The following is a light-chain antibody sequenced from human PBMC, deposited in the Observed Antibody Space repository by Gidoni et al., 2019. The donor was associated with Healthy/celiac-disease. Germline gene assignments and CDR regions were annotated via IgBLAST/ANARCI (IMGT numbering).Light chain of an antibody. CDR2: AAS. CDR1: QGISNY. Sequence: DIQMTQSPSSLSASVGDRVTITCRASQGISNYLAWYQQKPGKVPKLLIYAASTLQSGVPSRFSGSGSGTDFTLTISSLQPEDVATYYCQKYNSAPPGFTFXPXTKVDIK. CDR3: QKYNSAPPGFT. J-gene: IGKJ3*01. V-gene: IGKV1-27*01.